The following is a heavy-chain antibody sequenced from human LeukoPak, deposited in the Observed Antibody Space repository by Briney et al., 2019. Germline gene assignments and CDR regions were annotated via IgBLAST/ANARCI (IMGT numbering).Heavy chain of an antibody. V-gene: IGHV3-23*01. CDR2: LSGSDGSA. D-gene: IGHD4-17*01. CDR1: GFTFSGYD. J-gene: IGHJ4*02. CDR3: ARDVDYGDYFLSY. Sequence: GGSLRLSCAASGFTFSGYDMSWVRQAPGKGLEWVSALSGSDGSAHYADSVKGRFTISRDNSKNTLCLQMNSLRAEDTAVYYCARDVDYGDYFLSYWGQGTLVTVSS.